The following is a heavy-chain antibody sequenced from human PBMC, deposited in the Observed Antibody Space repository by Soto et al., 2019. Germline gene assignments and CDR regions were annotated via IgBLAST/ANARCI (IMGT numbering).Heavy chain of an antibody. CDR2: ILPMFDTT. CDR1: GGAFGSYA. CDR3: TRHRGYSSGYWGQDF. Sequence: QVQLVQSGAEVKKPGSSVKVSCKASGGAFGSYAINWVRQAPGQGLEWMGGILPMFDTTNYAQRFEGRGTVTADESTSTGYLELTRLRSEDTAMYYCTRHRGYSSGYWGQDFWGQGTLVTVSS. V-gene: IGHV1-69*01. J-gene: IGHJ4*02. D-gene: IGHD5-12*01.